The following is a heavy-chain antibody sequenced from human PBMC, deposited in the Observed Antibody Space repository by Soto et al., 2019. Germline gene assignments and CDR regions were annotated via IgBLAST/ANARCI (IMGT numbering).Heavy chain of an antibody. Sequence: EVQLVETGGGLIQPGGSLRLSCAASGLTVSSNYMSWVRQAPGKGLEWVSIIYTDGNTYYADSVKGRFTISRDNSKNTLYLQMNSLRAEDTAVYYSAREAGYFDYWGQGTLVTVSS. V-gene: IGHV3-53*02. CDR2: IYTDGNT. J-gene: IGHJ4*02. CDR3: AREAGYFDY. D-gene: IGHD6-19*01. CDR1: GLTVSSNY.